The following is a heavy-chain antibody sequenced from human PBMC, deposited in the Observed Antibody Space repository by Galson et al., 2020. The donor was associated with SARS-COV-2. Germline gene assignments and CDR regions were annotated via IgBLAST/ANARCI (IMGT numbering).Heavy chain of an antibody. CDR2: ISYDGSEK. CDR3: AKDWGPLGELSPDS. V-gene: IGHV3-30*18. Sequence: GESLKISCEASGFIFRSYGMHWVRQAPGKGLEWVSSISYDGSEKVQYADSVRGRFTISRDNSKNALYLHMSNLRAEDTAVYYCAKDWGPLGELSPDSWGQGILVKVAS. CDR1: GFIFRSYG. J-gene: IGHJ4*02. D-gene: IGHD3-16*02.